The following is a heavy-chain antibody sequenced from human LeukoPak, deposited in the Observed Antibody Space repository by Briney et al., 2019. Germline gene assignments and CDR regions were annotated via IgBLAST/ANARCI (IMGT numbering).Heavy chain of an antibody. Sequence: GGSLRRACAASGLTLSTSWMSWVRQAPGNGLEWVANIKQDGSETYYVDSVKGRFTISRDNAKNSLYLQMNSLRGEDTAIYYCARHLEWSWDYWGQGTLVTVSS. J-gene: IGHJ4*02. V-gene: IGHV3-7*01. D-gene: IGHD3-3*01. CDR3: ARHLEWSWDY. CDR1: GLTLSTSW. CDR2: IKQDGSET.